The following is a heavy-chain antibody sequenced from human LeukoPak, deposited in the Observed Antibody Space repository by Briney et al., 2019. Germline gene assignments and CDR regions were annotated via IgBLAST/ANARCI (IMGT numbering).Heavy chain of an antibody. D-gene: IGHD1-26*01. J-gene: IGHJ4*02. CDR1: GFTFSSYE. CDR3: ARDHTTPGLLFDY. CDR2: ISSSGSTI. Sequence: GGSLRLSCAASGFTFSSYEMNWVRQAPGKGLEWVSYISSSGSTIYYADSVKGRFTISRDNAKNSLYLQMNSLRAEDTAVYYCARDHTTPGLLFDYWGQGTLVTVSS. V-gene: IGHV3-48*03.